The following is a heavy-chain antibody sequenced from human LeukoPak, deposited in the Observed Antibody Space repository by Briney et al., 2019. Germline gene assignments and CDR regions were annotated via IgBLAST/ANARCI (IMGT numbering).Heavy chain of an antibody. J-gene: IGHJ4*02. CDR3: ARDGDSGSHYYEDY. V-gene: IGHV1-2*02. CDR2: INPNSGGT. CDR1: GYTFTGYY. D-gene: IGHD1-26*01. Sequence: GASVKVSCKASGYTFTGYYMHWVRQAPGQGLEWMGWINPNSGGTNYAQKFQGRVTMTRDTSISTAYMELSRLRSDDTAVYYCARDGDSGSHYYEDYWGQGTLVTVSS.